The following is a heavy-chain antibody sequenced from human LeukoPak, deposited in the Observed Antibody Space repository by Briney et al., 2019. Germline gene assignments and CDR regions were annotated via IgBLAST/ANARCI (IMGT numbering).Heavy chain of an antibody. CDR2: INHSGST. J-gene: IGHJ4*02. D-gene: IGHD4/OR15-4a*01. CDR3: ARGMTIQSIFDY. V-gene: IGHV4-34*01. CDR1: GGSFSGYY. Sequence: SETLSLTCAVYGGSFSGYYWSWIRQPPGKGLEWIGEINHSGSTNYNPSLKSRVTISVDTSKNQFSLKLSSVTAADTAVYYCARGMTIQSIFDYWGQGTLVTLSS.